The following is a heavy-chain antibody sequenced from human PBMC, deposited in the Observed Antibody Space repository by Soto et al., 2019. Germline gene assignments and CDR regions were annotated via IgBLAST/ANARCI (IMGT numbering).Heavy chain of an antibody. D-gene: IGHD3-3*01. J-gene: IGHJ6*02. CDR1: VFTFSSYW. CDR2: INSDGSST. CDR3: ARSQVGDYGMEV. V-gene: IGHV3-74*01. Sequence: XGSLRLSCASSVFTFSSYWMHCVRQSPGKGLVWVSRINSDGSSTSYADSVKGRFTISRDNAKNTLYLQMNSLRAEDTAVYYCARSQVGDYGMEVWGQGTTFNVSS.